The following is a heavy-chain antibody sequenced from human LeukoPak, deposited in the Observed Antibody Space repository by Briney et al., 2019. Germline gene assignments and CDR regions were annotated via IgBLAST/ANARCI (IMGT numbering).Heavy chain of an antibody. J-gene: IGHJ4*02. V-gene: IGHV3-30-3*01. D-gene: IGHD5-18*01. CDR2: ISYDGSNK. CDR3: ARETAPRGYSQDLGY. Sequence: PGGSLGLSCAASGFTFSSYSIHWVRQAPGKGLEWVAVISYDGSNKYYADSVKGRFTISRDNSKNTLYLQMNSLRAEDTAVYYCARETAPRGYSQDLGYWGQGTLVTVSS. CDR1: GFTFSSYS.